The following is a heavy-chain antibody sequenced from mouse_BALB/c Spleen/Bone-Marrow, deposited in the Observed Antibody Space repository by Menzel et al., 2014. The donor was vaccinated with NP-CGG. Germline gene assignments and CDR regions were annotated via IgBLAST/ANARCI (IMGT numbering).Heavy chain of an antibody. Sequence: EVQLQQSGPELVKPGASVKMSCKASGYTFTDYYMKWVKQSHGKSPERIGDNNPKNGDSFYNQKFKGKATLTVDKSSNTAYMQLDSLTSDDSAVYYCALGVRLYWFFDVWGAGTTVTVSS. CDR2: NNPKNGDS. D-gene: IGHD2-14*01. J-gene: IGHJ1*01. CDR3: ALGVRLYWFFDV. V-gene: IGHV1-26*01. CDR1: GYTFTDYY.